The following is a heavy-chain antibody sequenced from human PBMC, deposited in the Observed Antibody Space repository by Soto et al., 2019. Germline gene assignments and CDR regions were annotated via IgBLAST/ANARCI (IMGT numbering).Heavy chain of an antibody. Sequence: PGGSLRLSCAASGFTFSSYAMSWVRQAPGKGLEWVSAISGSGGSTYYADSVKGRFTISRDNSKNTLYLQMNSLRAEDTAVYYCANLIEAAGTTAFDTWCQGSMVTVSS. CDR3: ANLIEAAGTTAFDT. V-gene: IGHV3-23*01. J-gene: IGHJ3*02. D-gene: IGHD6-13*01. CDR1: GFTFSSYA. CDR2: ISGSGGST.